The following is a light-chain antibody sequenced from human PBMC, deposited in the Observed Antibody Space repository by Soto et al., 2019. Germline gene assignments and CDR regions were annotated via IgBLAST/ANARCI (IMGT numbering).Light chain of an antibody. CDR1: SSDVGGYKF. Sequence: QSVLTQPPSASGSPGQSVTISCTGTSSDVGGYKFVSWYQQHPGEAPKLMIFEVDKRPSGVPDRFSGSKSGNTAYLAVSGLQAEDEADYYCTSYAGSNNLLFGGGTKLTVL. CDR2: EVD. J-gene: IGLJ2*01. CDR3: TSYAGSNNLL. V-gene: IGLV2-8*01.